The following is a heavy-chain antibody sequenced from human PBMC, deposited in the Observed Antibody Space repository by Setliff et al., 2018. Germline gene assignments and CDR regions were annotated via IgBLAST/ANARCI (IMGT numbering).Heavy chain of an antibody. CDR1: GYSFTSFS. CDR2: IIPMFRTG. D-gene: IGHD6-19*01. J-gene: IGHJ6*02. V-gene: IGHV1-69*13. CDR3: ARGKMDVVAVAGKYCVMDV. Sequence: ASVKVSCKASGYSFTSFSITWVRQAPGHGLEWMGGIIPMFRTGKYAQRFQGRVTITADESTTTAYMELSSLRVEDTAIYYCARGKMDVVAVAGKYCVMDVWGQGTTVTVSS.